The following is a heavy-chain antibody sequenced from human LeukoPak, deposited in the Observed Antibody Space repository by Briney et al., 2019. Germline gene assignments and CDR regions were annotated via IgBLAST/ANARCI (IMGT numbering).Heavy chain of an antibody. CDR3: ARVPTPVAAAGFFDI. V-gene: IGHV1-69*04. J-gene: IGHJ3*02. CDR2: IIPILGIA. D-gene: IGHD6-13*01. Sequence: ASVKVSCKASGGTFSSYAISWVRQAPGQGLEWMGRIIPILGIANYAQKFQGRVTITADKSTSTAYMELSSLRSEDTAVYYCARVPTPVAAAGFFDIWGQGTMVTVSS. CDR1: GGTFSSYA.